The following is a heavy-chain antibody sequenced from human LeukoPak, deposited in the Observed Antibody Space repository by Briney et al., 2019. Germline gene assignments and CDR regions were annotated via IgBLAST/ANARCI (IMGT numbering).Heavy chain of an antibody. D-gene: IGHD3-10*01. Sequence: PGGSLRLSCAASGFTFDDYTMHWVRQAPGKGLEWVSGISWNSGIIAYADSVKGRFTISRDNSKNTLYLQMNSLRAEDTALYYCAKDEQGGSGFDYWGQGTLVTVSS. CDR3: AKDEQGGSGFDY. CDR1: GFTFDDYT. V-gene: IGHV3-9*01. J-gene: IGHJ4*02. CDR2: ISWNSGII.